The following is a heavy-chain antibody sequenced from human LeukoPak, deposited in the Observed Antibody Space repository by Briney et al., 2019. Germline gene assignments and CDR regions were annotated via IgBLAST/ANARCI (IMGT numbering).Heavy chain of an antibody. Sequence: PSETLSLTCTVSGYSISSGYYWGWIRQPPGKGLEWIGSIYHSGSTYYNPSLKSRVTISVDTSKNQFSLKLSSVTAADTAVYYCARDLGRVFDYWGQGTLVTVSS. CDR1: GYSISSGYY. V-gene: IGHV4-38-2*02. CDR2: IYHSGST. J-gene: IGHJ4*02. CDR3: ARDLGRVFDY.